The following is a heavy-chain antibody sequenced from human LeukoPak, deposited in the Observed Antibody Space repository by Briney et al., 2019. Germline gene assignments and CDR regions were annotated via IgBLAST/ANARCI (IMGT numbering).Heavy chain of an antibody. J-gene: IGHJ4*02. CDR1: GYTFTSYG. D-gene: IGHD2-21*02. Sequence: ASVNVSCTAFGYTFTSYGISWVRQAPGQGREWMGWVSAYNGNTNYAQKLQGRVTMTTDTSTSTAYMELRSLRSDDTAVCHCARGGDPYPFDYWGQGTLVTVSS. CDR3: ARGGDPYPFDY. V-gene: IGHV1-18*01. CDR2: VSAYNGNT.